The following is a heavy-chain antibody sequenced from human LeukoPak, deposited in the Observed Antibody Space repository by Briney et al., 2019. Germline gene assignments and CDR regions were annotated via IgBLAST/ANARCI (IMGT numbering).Heavy chain of an antibody. CDR1: GGSIRDGAYF. Sequence: PSETLSLTCTISGGSIRDGAYFWYWVRQHPGKGLEWIGYISYTGSTHYNPSLESRVTISVDTSKNQFSLKLSSVTAADTAVYYCASQTLWFGGDAFDIWGQGTMVTVSS. J-gene: IGHJ3*02. V-gene: IGHV4-31*03. D-gene: IGHD3-10*01. CDR3: ASQTLWFGGDAFDI. CDR2: ISYTGST.